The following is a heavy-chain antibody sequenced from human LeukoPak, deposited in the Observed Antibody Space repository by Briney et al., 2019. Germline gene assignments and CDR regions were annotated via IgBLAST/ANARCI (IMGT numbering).Heavy chain of an antibody. J-gene: IGHJ6*02. D-gene: IGHD2-2*01. Sequence: GRSLRLSCAASGFTFSSYAMHWVRQAPGKGLEWVAVVSYDGSNKYYADSAKGRFTISRDNSKNTLYLQMNSLRAEDTAVYYCARDQRTIVVVPAAMAGPPYYGMDVWGQGTTVTVSS. CDR1: GFTFSSYA. CDR3: ARDQRTIVVVPAAMAGPPYYGMDV. CDR2: VSYDGSNK. V-gene: IGHV3-30-3*01.